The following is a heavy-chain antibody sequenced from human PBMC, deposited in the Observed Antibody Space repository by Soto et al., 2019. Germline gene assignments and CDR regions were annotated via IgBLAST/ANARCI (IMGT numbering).Heavy chain of an antibody. CDR2: VTWNSGNI. V-gene: IGHV3-9*01. D-gene: IGHD1-26*01. CDR1: GFIFDVFG. Sequence: EVQLVESGGGLVQPGRSLRLPCAASGFIFDVFGMHWVRQAPGKGLEWVSGVTWNSGNIDYADSVKGRFTITRDNAKNSLYLQMNSLRGEDTALYYCAKDRYGSLEGGMDVWGQGTTVTVSS. J-gene: IGHJ6*02. CDR3: AKDRYGSLEGGMDV.